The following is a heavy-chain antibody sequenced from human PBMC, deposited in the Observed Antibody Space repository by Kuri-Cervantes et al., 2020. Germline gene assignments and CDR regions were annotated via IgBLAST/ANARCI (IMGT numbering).Heavy chain of an antibody. D-gene: IGHD2-15*01. J-gene: IGHJ6*02. CDR1: GVTFSSSW. CDR3: AREGCSGASCRNTPYYYYGMDV. V-gene: IGHV3-7*01. CDR2: INQDASEK. Sequence: GGSLRLSCAASGVTFSSSWMNWVRQAPGKGLEWVANINQDASEKYYVDSVKGRFTISRDNAKNSLYLQMNSLSDEDTAVYFCAREGCSGASCRNTPYYYYGMDVWGQGTRSPSP.